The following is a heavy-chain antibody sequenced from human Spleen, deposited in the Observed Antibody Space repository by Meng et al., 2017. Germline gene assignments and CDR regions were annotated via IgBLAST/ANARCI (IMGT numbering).Heavy chain of an antibody. Sequence: GGSLRLSCAASGFTFSSYAMHWVRQAPGKGLEWVAVISYDGSNKYYADSVKGRFTISRDNSKNTLYLQMNSLRAEDTAVYYCARVGYYYDSSGYSNNYGMDVWGQGTTVTVSS. D-gene: IGHD3-22*01. J-gene: IGHJ6*02. V-gene: IGHV3-30*01. CDR1: GFTFSSYA. CDR2: ISYDGSNK. CDR3: ARVGYYYDSSGYSNNYGMDV.